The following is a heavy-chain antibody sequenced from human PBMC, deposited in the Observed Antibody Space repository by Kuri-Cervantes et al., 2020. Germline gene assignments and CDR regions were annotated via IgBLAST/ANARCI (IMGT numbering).Heavy chain of an antibody. J-gene: IGHJ3*02. Sequence: GESLKISCAASGFTFSSYWMHWVRQAPGKGLVWVSRINSDGSSTSYADSVKGRFTISRDNAKNSLYLQMNSLRAEDTAVYYCAKEVSYEDDAFDIWGQGTMVTVSS. V-gene: IGHV3-74*01. CDR2: INSDGSST. D-gene: IGHD5-18*01. CDR1: GFTFSSYW. CDR3: AKEVSYEDDAFDI.